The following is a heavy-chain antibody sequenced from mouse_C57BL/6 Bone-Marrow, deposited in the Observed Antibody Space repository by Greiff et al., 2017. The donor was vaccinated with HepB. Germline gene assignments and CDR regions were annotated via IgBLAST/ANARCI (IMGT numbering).Heavy chain of an antibody. D-gene: IGHD4-1*02. CDR3: ARFQLGRVGFAY. Sequence: QVQLQQSGPELVKPGASVKISCKASGYAFSSSWMNWVKQRPGKGLEWIGRIYPGDGDTNYNGKFKGKATLTADKSSSTAYMQLSSLTSEDSAVYFCARFQLGRVGFAYWGQGTLVTVSA. CDR2: IYPGDGDT. CDR1: GYAFSSSW. V-gene: IGHV1-82*01. J-gene: IGHJ3*01.